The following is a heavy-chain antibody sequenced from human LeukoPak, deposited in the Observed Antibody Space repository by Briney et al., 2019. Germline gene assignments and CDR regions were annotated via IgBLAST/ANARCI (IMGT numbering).Heavy chain of an antibody. D-gene: IGHD2-2*01. CDR2: IYYSGST. Sequence: SETLSLTCTVSGGSISSYYWSWIRQPPGKGLGWIGYIYYSGSTNYNPSLKSRVTISVDTSKKQFSLKLSSVTAADTAVYYCARQAYCSSTSCYGFDYWGQGILVTVSS. V-gene: IGHV4-59*08. CDR3: ARQAYCSSTSCYGFDY. CDR1: GGSISSYY. J-gene: IGHJ4*02.